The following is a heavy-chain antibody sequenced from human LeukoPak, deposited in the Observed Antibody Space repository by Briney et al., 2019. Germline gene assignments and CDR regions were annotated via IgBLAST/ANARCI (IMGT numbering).Heavy chain of an antibody. CDR3: ARGAIAAQYYYGRDV. D-gene: IGHD6-6*01. CDR1: GGSISSGGYY. CDR2: IYYSGNT. J-gene: IGHJ6*04. V-gene: IGHV4-31*03. Sequence: SQTLSLTCTVSGGSISSGGYYWIWLRQHPGKGLEWIVYIYYSGNTYYNPSPKSRVTISVDTSKNQFSLKLSSVTAADTAVCYCARGAIAAQYYYGRDVGGEGTTVTVSS.